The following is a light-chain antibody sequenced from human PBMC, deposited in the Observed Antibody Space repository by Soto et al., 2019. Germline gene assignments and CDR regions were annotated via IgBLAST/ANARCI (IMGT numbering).Light chain of an antibody. CDR2: NNN. Sequence: QAVVTQPPSASGTPGQRVTISCSGRSSNIGSNTVNWYQQLPGTAPKLLIYNNNQRPSRVPDRFSGSKSGTSASLAISGLQSEDEADYYCATWDDSLNAFVFGTGTKVTVL. J-gene: IGLJ1*01. CDR1: SSNIGSNT. CDR3: ATWDDSLNAFV. V-gene: IGLV1-44*01.